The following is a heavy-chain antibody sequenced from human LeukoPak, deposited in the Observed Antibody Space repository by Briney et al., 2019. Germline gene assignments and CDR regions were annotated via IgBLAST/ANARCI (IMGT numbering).Heavy chain of an antibody. V-gene: IGHV4-61*08. D-gene: IGHD6-19*01. J-gene: IGHJ4*02. CDR3: ARGRWLVNY. CDR2: IYYSGST. Sequence: SETLSLTCTVSGVSISSGAHYWSWIRQPPGKGLEWIGYIYYSGSTNYNPSLKSRVTISVDTSKNQFSLKLRSVTAADTAVYYCARGRWLVNYWGQGTLVTVSS. CDR1: GVSISSGAHY.